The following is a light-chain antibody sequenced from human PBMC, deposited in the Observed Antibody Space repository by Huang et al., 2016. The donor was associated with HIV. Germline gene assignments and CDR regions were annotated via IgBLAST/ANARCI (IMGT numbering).Light chain of an antibody. CDR2: AAS. CDR1: QTISTF. Sequence: DIQMTQSPSSLSASVGDRISITCRASQTISTFLNWYQQKPGKAPKLLIYAASNLQSGVPSRFSGHGSGTLFTLTVTGLLPDDFATYFCQQTSSVPLTFSGGTKVEMK. V-gene: IGKV1-39*01. CDR3: QQTSSVPLT. J-gene: IGKJ4*01.